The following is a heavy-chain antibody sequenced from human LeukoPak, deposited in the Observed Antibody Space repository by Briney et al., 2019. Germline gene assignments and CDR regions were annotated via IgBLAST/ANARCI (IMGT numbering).Heavy chain of an antibody. V-gene: IGHV1-8*03. CDR1: GYTFTSYG. J-gene: IGHJ3*02. Sequence: ASVKVSCKASGYTFTSYGISWVRQATGQGLEWMGWMNPNSGNTGYAQKFQGRVTITRNTSISTAYMELSSLRSEDTAVYYCARRYYDFWSDPEAFDIWGQGTMVTVSS. CDR3: ARRYYDFWSDPEAFDI. CDR2: MNPNSGNT. D-gene: IGHD3-3*01.